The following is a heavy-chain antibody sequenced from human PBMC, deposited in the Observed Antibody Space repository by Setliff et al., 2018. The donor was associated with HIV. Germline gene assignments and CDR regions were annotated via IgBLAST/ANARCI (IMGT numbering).Heavy chain of an antibody. V-gene: IGHV4-59*04. CDR1: GADIKSYY. J-gene: IGHJ4*02. D-gene: IGHD1-26*01. CDR3: AGGPGTTSIDY. CDR2: IYYTGNT. Sequence: SETLSLTCTVSGADIKSYYWSWIRQHPGKGLEWIGYIYYTGNTYYNPSLKSRVTISVDTSKNQFSLNLSSVTAADTAVYYCAGGPGTTSIDYWAQGTLVTVSS.